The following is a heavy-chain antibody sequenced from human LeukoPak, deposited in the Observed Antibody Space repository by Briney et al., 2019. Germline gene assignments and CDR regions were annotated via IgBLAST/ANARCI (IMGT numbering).Heavy chain of an antibody. J-gene: IGHJ3*02. V-gene: IGHV3-23*01. CDR3: AKAYSSSLYGDAFHI. CDR1: GFTFRFYA. CDR2: ISGGASVS. Sequence: GGSLRLSCAGSGFTFRFYAMTWVRLAPGKGLEWVSGISGGASVSRHADSVKGRFNISRDNSKNTLYLQLNGLRVEETAIYYCAKAYSSSLYGDAFHIWGQGTMVTVSP. D-gene: IGHD6-13*01.